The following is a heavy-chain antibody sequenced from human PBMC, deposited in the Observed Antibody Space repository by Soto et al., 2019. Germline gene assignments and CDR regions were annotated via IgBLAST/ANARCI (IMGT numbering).Heavy chain of an antibody. V-gene: IGHV5-51*01. CDR2: IYPGDSDT. CDR3: ARREYSSSRAGRTYYYYYGMDV. CDR1: GYNFNTYW. D-gene: IGHD6-6*01. J-gene: IGHJ6*02. Sequence: GESLKISCEGSGYNFNTYWIGWVRQMPGKGLEWMGIIYPGDSDTRYSPSFQGQVTISADKSISTAYLQWSSLKASDTAMYYCARREYSSSRAGRTYYYYYGMDVWGQGTTVTVSS.